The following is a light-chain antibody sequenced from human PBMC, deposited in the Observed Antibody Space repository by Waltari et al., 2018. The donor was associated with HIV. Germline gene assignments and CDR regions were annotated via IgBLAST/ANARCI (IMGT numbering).Light chain of an antibody. Sequence: QSALPQPASVSGSPGQSITISCTGSDVGNYNLVSWYQQDPGKAPRLMIFEVTKRPSGVSDRFSGSKSGNTASLTISGLQAEDEADYYCASYGGTSNFVFGGGTRVTVL. V-gene: IGLV2-23*02. CDR3: ASYGGTSNFV. J-gene: IGLJ2*01. CDR1: DVGNYNL. CDR2: EVT.